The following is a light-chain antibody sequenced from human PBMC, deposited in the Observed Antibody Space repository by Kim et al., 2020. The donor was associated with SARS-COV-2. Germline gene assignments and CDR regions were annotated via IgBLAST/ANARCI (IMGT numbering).Light chain of an antibody. Sequence: ELTQPPSASGTPGQRVTISCSGSSPNIGSNAVSWYQQLPGTAPKLVVYSNDQRPSGVPDRFSGSRSGTSASLAISGLQSEDEADYYCAAWDDSLYGRRFGGGTKVTVL. CDR3: AAWDDSLYGRR. J-gene: IGLJ3*02. CDR1: SPNIGSNA. V-gene: IGLV1-44*01. CDR2: SND.